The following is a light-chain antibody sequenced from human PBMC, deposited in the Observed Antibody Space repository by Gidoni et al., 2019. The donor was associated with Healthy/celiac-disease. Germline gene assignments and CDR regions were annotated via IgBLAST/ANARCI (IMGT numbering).Light chain of an antibody. J-gene: IGKJ2*01. V-gene: IGKV3-20*01. CDR2: GAS. CDR3: QQYGSSPYT. CDR1: QSVSSSY. Sequence: EIVLTQSPDTLSLSTGERATLSCRASQSVSSSYLAWYQQKPGQAPRLLIYGASSRATGIPDRFSGSGSGTDFTLTISRLEPEDFAVYYCQQYGSSPYTFGQGTKLEIK.